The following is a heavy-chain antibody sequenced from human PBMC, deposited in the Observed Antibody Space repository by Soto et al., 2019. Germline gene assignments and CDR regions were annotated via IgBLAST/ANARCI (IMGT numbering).Heavy chain of an antibody. V-gene: IGHV3-23*01. CDR2: TGGSGGST. Sequence: SLRLSCASCGFTFSSYAMSWVRKAPGKGLEWVSGTGGSGGSTYYADSVQGRFTISTHTSKRTLYLQMNSLRAGDTAVYYCVKAPYDLHPLTYWGQGTLVTVSS. CDR3: VKAPYDLHPLTY. J-gene: IGHJ4*02. CDR1: GFTFSSYA. D-gene: IGHD3-3*01.